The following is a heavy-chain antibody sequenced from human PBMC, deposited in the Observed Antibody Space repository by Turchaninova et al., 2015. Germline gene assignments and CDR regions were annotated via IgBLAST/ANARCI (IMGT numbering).Heavy chain of an antibody. Sequence: EVPLVESGGGLVQPGGSLRLPCAACGFTVSSYGMSWVRQAPGKGLEWVANIKQDGSEKYYVDSVKGRFTISRDNAKNSLYLQMNSLRAEDTAVYYCASFAARRFDYWGQGTLVTVSS. CDR2: IKQDGSEK. CDR3: ASFAARRFDY. CDR1: GFTVSSYG. V-gene: IGHV3-7*01. D-gene: IGHD2-15*01. J-gene: IGHJ4*02.